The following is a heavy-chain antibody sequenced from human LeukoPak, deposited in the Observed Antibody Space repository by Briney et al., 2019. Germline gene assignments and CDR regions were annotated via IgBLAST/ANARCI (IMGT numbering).Heavy chain of an antibody. V-gene: IGHV3-20*04. D-gene: IGHD1-26*01. Sequence: RPGGSLRLSCVDSGFYFSDYGMVWVRQVPGRGLEWVSGIQWTGGTIYYADSVKGRFTISRDNAKNSLYLQMDSLRVEDTAFYYCARVDSGNYDYWGQGTLLTVSS. CDR3: ARVDSGNYDY. J-gene: IGHJ4*02. CDR2: IQWTGGTI. CDR1: GFYFSDYG.